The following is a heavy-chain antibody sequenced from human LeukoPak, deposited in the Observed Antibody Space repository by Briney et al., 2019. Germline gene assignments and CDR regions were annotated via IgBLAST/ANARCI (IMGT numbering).Heavy chain of an antibody. Sequence: KESGPTLVKPTQTLTLTCTFSGFSLNTSGVGVGWIRQPPGKALEWLALIYWDDDKRYSPSLESGLTITKDTSKNQVVLTMTNMDPVDTATYYCAHKAGSWYWFDPWGQGTLVTVSS. V-gene: IGHV2-5*02. D-gene: IGHD6-13*01. CDR3: AHKAGSWYWFDP. CDR1: GFSLNTSGVG. CDR2: IYWDDDK. J-gene: IGHJ5*02.